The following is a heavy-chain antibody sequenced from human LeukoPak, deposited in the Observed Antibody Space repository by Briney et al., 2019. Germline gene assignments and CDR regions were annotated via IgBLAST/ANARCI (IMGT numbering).Heavy chain of an antibody. CDR2: IYYSGST. V-gene: IGHV4-39*01. D-gene: IGHD3-10*01. CDR3: ARGRPARALLWFGELFLI. J-gene: IGHJ3*02. CDR1: GGSISSSSYY. Sequence: SETLSLTCTVSGGSISSSSYYWGWIRQPPGKGLEWIGSIYYSGSTYYNPSLKSRVTISVDTSKNQFSLKLSSVTAADTAVYYCARGRPARALLWFGELFLIWGQGTMVTVSS.